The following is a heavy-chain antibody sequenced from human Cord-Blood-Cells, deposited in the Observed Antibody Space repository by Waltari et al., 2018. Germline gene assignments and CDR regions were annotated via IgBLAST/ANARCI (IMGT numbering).Heavy chain of an antibody. CDR2: IYYRGST. D-gene: IGHD7-27*01. CDR3: ARPTTGDDFKFDY. J-gene: IGHJ4*02. V-gene: IGHV4-39*01. Sequence: QLQLQESGPGLVKPSETLSLTCTVSGGSISSSSYYWGWLRQPPGKGLEWIGSIYYRGSTYYNPSLKSRVTISVDTSKNQFSLKLSSVTAADTAVYYCARPTTGDDFKFDYWGQGTLVTVSS. CDR1: GGSISSSSYY.